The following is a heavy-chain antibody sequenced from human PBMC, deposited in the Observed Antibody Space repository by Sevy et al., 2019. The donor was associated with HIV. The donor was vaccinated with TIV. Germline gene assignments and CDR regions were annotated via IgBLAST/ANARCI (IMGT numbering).Heavy chain of an antibody. Sequence: GGSLRLSCAASGFTFSSYWMHWVRQAPGKGLVWVSRINSDGSSPSDADSVKGGFTISRGNAKNTLELQMNSRRAEDTAVYYCARAGSPPSAFDIWGQGTMVTVSS. CDR2: INSDGSSP. CDR1: GFTFSSYW. V-gene: IGHV3-74*01. CDR3: ARAGSPPSAFDI. J-gene: IGHJ3*02. D-gene: IGHD2-2*01.